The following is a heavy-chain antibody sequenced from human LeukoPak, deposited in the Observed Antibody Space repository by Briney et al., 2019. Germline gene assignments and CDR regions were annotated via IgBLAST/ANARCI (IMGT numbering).Heavy chain of an antibody. V-gene: IGHV1-69*13. J-gene: IGHJ3*02. Sequence: ASVNVSCKASGGTFSSYAISWVRQAPGQGLEWMGGIIPIFGTANYAQKFQGRVTITADESTSTAYMELSSLRSEDTAAYYCAREDIVVVPAAMGAFDIWGQGTMVTVSS. CDR1: GGTFSSYA. CDR3: AREDIVVVPAAMGAFDI. D-gene: IGHD2-2*01. CDR2: IIPIFGTA.